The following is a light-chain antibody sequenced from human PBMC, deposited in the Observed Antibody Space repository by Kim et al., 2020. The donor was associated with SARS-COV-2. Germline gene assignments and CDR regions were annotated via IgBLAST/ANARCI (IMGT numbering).Light chain of an antibody. Sequence: LSPGERATLSCRASQSVSSYLAWYQLKPGQAPRLLIYDASNRATGIPAMFSGSGSGTDFSLTISSLEPEDFAVYYCQQRSNWPPYTFGQGTKLEI. CDR1: QSVSSY. J-gene: IGKJ2*01. V-gene: IGKV3-11*01. CDR3: QQRSNWPPYT. CDR2: DAS.